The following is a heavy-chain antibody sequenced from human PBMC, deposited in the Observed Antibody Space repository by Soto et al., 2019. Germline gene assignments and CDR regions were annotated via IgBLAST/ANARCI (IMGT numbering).Heavy chain of an antibody. D-gene: IGHD5-12*01. V-gene: IGHV1-3*01. CDR1: GITFSTYA. Sequence: QVQLVQSGAEVKKPGASVKVSCKASGITFSTYAIHWVRQAPGQGLEWMGWINAGNGNTRYSQKFQGRVTLTRDTSASTTYMDLSSLRSEDTAIDYCARAISGYVTWGQGTLVTVSS. CDR2: INAGNGNT. J-gene: IGHJ4*02. CDR3: ARAISGYVT.